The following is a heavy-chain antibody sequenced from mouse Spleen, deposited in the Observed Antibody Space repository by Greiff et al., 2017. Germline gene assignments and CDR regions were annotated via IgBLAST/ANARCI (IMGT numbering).Heavy chain of an antibody. D-gene: IGHD3-1*01. CDR2: ISDGGSYT. CDR1: GFTFSTYA. Sequence: EVKLVESGGGLVKPGGSLKLSCAASGFTFSTYAMSWVRQTPEKRLEWVATISDGGSYTYYPDNVKGRFTISRDNAKNNLYLQMSHLKSEDTAMYYCARDRRALDYWGQGTTLTVSS. V-gene: IGHV5-4*01. J-gene: IGHJ2*01. CDR3: ARDRRALDY.